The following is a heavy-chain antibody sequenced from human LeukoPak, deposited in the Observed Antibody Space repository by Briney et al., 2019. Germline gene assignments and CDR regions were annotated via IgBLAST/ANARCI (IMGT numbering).Heavy chain of an antibody. CDR1: GGTFSSYA. J-gene: IGHJ4*02. D-gene: IGHD6-19*01. Sequence: SVKVSCKASGGTFSSYAISWVRQAPGQGLEWMGGIIPIFGTANYAQKFQGRVTITADKSTSTAYMELSSLRPEDTAVYYCARGAQYSSGWYFDYWGQGTLVTVSS. CDR2: IIPIFGTA. CDR3: ARGAQYSSGWYFDY. V-gene: IGHV1-69*06.